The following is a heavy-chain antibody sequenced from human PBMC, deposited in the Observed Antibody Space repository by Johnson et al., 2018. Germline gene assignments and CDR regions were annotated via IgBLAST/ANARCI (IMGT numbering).Heavy chain of an antibody. D-gene: IGHD3-3*02. CDR1: GGSISSYY. Sequence: QVQLQESGPGLVKPSDTLSLMCSVSGGSISSYYYHWIRQSPGKGLEWIGKMYHSGGATYTPTLNGRVTLSVDTSTNQFSLKLTSVTAADTAVYYCARGRGTGSYSQAYLDHWGQGTLVTVSS. CDR2: MYHSGGA. CDR3: ARGRGTGSYSQAYLDH. J-gene: IGHJ1*01. V-gene: IGHV4-59*01.